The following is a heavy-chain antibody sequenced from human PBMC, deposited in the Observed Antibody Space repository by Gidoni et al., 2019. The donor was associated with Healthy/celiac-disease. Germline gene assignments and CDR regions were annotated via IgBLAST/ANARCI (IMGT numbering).Heavy chain of an antibody. V-gene: IGHV4-59*08. CDR2: IYYSGGT. J-gene: IGHJ6*02. Sequence: QVQLQESGPGLVKPSEPLSLTCTVSGGSISRHYWSWRRQPPGKGLEWIGYIYYSGGTNYNPSLKSRGTISVDTSKDQFCLKLSSVTAGDRAVYYWARHRADYDYVWGSYRSVYGMDVWGQGTTVTVSS. CDR3: ARHRADYDYVWGSYRSVYGMDV. D-gene: IGHD3-16*02. CDR1: GGSISRHY.